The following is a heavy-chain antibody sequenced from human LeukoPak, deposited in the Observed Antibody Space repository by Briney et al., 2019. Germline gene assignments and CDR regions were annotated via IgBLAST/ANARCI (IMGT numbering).Heavy chain of an antibody. J-gene: IGHJ6*02. Sequence: PSETLSLTCAVYGGSFSGYYWSWIRQPPGKGLERIGEINHSGSTNYNPSLKSRVTISVDTSKNQFSLKLSSVTAADTAVYYCARGSFHCSSTSCYESYYYYYGMDVWGQGTTVTVSS. V-gene: IGHV4-34*01. D-gene: IGHD2-2*01. CDR1: GGSFSGYY. CDR3: ARGSFHCSSTSCYESYYYYYGMDV. CDR2: INHSGST.